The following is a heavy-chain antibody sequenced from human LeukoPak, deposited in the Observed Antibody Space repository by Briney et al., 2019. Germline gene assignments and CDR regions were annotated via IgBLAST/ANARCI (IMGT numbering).Heavy chain of an antibody. V-gene: IGHV4-34*01. CDR1: GGSFSGYY. J-gene: IGHJ6*02. CDR3: ATYGSGSPRSFGMDV. D-gene: IGHD3-10*01. Sequence: TSETLSLTCAVYGGSFSGYYWSWIRQPPGKGLEWIGEINHSGSTNYNPSLKSRVTISVDTSKNQFSLKLSSVTAADTAVYYCATYGSGSPRSFGMDVWGQGTTVTVSS. CDR2: INHSGST.